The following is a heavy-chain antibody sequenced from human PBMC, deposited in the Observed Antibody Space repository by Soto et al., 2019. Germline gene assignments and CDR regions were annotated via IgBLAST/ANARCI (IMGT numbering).Heavy chain of an antibody. J-gene: IGHJ3*02. D-gene: IGHD1-1*01. CDR1: GEDVLCVSVV. CDR3: AREICDRGVGTACAI. Sequence: SVTCGASGEDVLCVSVVWEWFKQYPSRGLEWLGRTYYRSKWYHEYVVFVQSRISINPDTSKNQYSLQLNSVTPEDTAVYFCAREICDRGVGTACAILRQGTQDTGSS. CDR2: TYYRSKWYH. V-gene: IGHV6-1*01.